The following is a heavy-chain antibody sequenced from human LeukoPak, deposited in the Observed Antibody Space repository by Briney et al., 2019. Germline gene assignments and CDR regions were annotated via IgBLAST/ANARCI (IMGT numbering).Heavy chain of an antibody. J-gene: IGHJ4*02. CDR2: IYYSGST. CDR1: GGSISSSSYY. D-gene: IGHD4-17*01. V-gene: IGHV4-39*01. CDR3: AGLNRYGDSRDY. Sequence: WESLSLTCTVSGGSISSSSYYWGWIRQPPGNGLEWIGSIYYSGSTYYNPSLKSRVTISVDTSKNQFSLKLSSVTAADTAVYYCAGLNRYGDSRDYWGQGTLVTVSS.